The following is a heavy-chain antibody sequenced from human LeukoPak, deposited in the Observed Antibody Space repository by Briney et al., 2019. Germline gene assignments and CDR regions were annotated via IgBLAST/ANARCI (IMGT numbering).Heavy chain of an antibody. D-gene: IGHD3-10*01. CDR2: INHSGST. Sequence: SETLSLTCAVYGGSFSGYYWSWIRQPPGKGREWIGEINHSGSTNYNPSLKSRVTISVDTSKNQFSLKLSSVTAADTAVYYCARGPHYYYGSGSTFDYWGQGTLVTVSS. J-gene: IGHJ4*02. V-gene: IGHV4-34*01. CDR3: ARGPHYYYGSGSTFDY. CDR1: GGSFSGYY.